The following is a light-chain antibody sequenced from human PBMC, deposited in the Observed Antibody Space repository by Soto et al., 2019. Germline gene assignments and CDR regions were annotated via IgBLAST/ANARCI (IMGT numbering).Light chain of an antibody. J-gene: IGLJ2*01. CDR3: ASWDDSLSGVV. CDR1: SSNIGSNY. Sequence: QSVLTQPSSASGTPGQRVTISCSGSSSNIGSNYVYWYQQLPGTAPKLLIYRNNQRPSGVPDRFSGSKSGTSASLAISGLRSEDEADYCCASWDDSLSGVVFGGGTKLTVL. V-gene: IGLV1-47*01. CDR2: RNN.